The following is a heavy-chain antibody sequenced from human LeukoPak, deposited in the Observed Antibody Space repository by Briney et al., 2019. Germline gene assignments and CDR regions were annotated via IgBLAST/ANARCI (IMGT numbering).Heavy chain of an antibody. Sequence: GESLKISCKGSGYSFTSYWIGWVRQMPGKGLEWMGIIYPGDSDTRYSPSFQGQVTISADKSISTAYLQWSSLKAPDTAMYYCARASMALGDAFDIWGQGTMVTVSS. CDR2: IYPGDSDT. V-gene: IGHV5-51*01. J-gene: IGHJ3*02. CDR3: ARASMALGDAFDI. D-gene: IGHD2/OR15-2a*01. CDR1: GYSFTSYW.